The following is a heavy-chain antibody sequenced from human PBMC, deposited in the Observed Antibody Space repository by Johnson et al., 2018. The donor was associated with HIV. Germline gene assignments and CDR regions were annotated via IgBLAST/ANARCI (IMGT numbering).Heavy chain of an antibody. V-gene: IGHV3-30*02. J-gene: IGHJ3*02. D-gene: IGHD1-26*01. Sequence: QMQLVESGGGVVQPGGSLRLSCAASGFTFSSYGMHWVRQAPGKGLEWVAFIRYDGSNKYYADSVKGRFTISRDNSKTTLYLQMNSLRAEDTAVYYCAKGPWDLPHAFNIWGQGTMVTVSS. CDR2: IRYDGSNK. CDR1: GFTFSSYG. CDR3: AKGPWDLPHAFNI.